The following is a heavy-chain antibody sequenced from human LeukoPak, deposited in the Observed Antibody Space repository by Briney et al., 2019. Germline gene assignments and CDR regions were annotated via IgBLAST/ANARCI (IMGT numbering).Heavy chain of an antibody. V-gene: IGHV3-48*04. J-gene: IGHJ4*02. Sequence: PGGSLRLSCAASGFTYGSYSMNWVRQAPGKVLEWISYISSSSSAIHHADSVKGRFTISRDNAKNSLYLQMNSLRAEDTAVYYCARDRGLAAAGTFDYWGQGTLVTVSS. D-gene: IGHD6-13*01. CDR1: GFTYGSYS. CDR2: ISSSSSAI. CDR3: ARDRGLAAAGTFDY.